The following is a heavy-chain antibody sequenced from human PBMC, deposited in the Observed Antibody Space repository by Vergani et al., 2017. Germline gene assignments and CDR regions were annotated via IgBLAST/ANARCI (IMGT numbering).Heavy chain of an antibody. CDR3: AAGAGPFDI. Sequence: QVQLQESGPRLVRPSQTLSLTCTVSGGSINTGAYYWSWIRQPAGKGLEWIGRVYTSGMTNYNPSLKSRVTILVDRSKSQLSLELTSVTAADTAVYYCAAGAGPFDIWGQGTLVTVSS. V-gene: IGHV4-61*02. CDR1: GGSINTGAYY. CDR2: VYTSGMT. D-gene: IGHD7-27*01. J-gene: IGHJ4*02.